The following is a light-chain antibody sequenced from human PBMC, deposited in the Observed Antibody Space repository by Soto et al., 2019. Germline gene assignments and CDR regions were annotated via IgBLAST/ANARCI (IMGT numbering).Light chain of an antibody. CDR2: DND. Sequence: QSVLTQPPSVSAAPGQKVTISCSGSSSNIGNNYVSWYQHLPGAAPKLLIYDNDKRSSGIPDRFSGSKSSTSATLDITGLQTGDEADYYCGTWDSTLSGVFGTGTKLTVL. CDR1: SSNIGNNY. V-gene: IGLV1-51*01. CDR3: GTWDSTLSGV. J-gene: IGLJ1*01.